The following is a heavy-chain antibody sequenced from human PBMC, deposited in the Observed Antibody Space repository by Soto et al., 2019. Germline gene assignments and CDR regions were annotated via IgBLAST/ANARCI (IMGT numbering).Heavy chain of an antibody. D-gene: IGHD2-21*02. CDR3: ARDLELAYCGGDCYSQAFDI. V-gene: IGHV1-18*04. CDR1: GYTFTSYG. CDR2: ISAYNGNT. J-gene: IGHJ3*02. Sequence: SVKVSCKASGYTFTSYGISWVRQAPGQGLEWMGWISAYNGNTNYAQKLQGRVTMTTDTSTSTAYMELRSLRSDDTAVYYCARDLELAYCGGDCYSQAFDIWGQGTMVTVSS.